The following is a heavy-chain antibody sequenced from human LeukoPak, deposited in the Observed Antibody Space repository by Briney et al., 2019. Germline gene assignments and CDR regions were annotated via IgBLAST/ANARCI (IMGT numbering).Heavy chain of an antibody. Sequence: GGSLRLSCAASGFTVSSNYMSWVRQAPGKGLEWVSVIYSGGSTYYADSVKGRFTISRDNSKNTLYLQMNSLRAEDTAVYYCAKEDEWLLPYFDYWGQGTLVTVSS. CDR1: GFTVSSNY. J-gene: IGHJ4*02. D-gene: IGHD3-22*01. CDR2: IYSGGST. CDR3: AKEDEWLLPYFDY. V-gene: IGHV3-66*02.